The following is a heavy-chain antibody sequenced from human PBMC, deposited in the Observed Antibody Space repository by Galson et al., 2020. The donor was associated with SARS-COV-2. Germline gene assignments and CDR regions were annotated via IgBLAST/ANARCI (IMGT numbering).Heavy chain of an antibody. V-gene: IGHV4-38-2*01. D-gene: IGHD2-21*02. CDR3: ARQGVNMIVLVTVPGWCFDL. CDR1: GYSVSTTNY. Sequence: SQTLSLTCAVSGYSVSTTNYWGWVRLAPGKGLEWIGSIYPNGRTYYNPSLESRVTLSVDTSRNQFSLTLASVTAADTAFYYCARQGVNMIVLVTVPGWCFDLWGRGTLVTVSS. CDR2: IYPNGRT. J-gene: IGHJ2*01.